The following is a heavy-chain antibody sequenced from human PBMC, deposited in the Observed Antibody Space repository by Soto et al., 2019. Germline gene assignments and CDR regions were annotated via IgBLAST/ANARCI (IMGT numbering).Heavy chain of an antibody. D-gene: IGHD3-16*01. Sequence: SEPMSLTCAVSGGSISNVGYSWSWIRQPPGKGLEWIGYMYHSGSTYYNPSLKSRVTISIDRSKNQFSLKLSSVTAADTAVYYCARGGTPIDYWGQGTLVTVSS. CDR1: GGSISNVGYS. V-gene: IGHV4-30-2*01. CDR3: ARGGTPIDY. J-gene: IGHJ4*02. CDR2: MYHSGST.